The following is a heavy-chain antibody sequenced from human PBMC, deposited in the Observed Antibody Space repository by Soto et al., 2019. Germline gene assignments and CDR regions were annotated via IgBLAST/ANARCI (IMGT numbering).Heavy chain of an antibody. Sequence: PGGSLRLSCAASGFTFSSYGMHWVRQAPGKGLEWVAVISYDGSNKYYADSVKGRFTISRDNSKNTLYLQMNSLRAEDTAVYYCAKDQQSSSSIYYSMDVWGQGTTVTSP. D-gene: IGHD6-6*01. CDR1: GFTFSSYG. V-gene: IGHV3-30*18. CDR3: AKDQQSSSSIYYSMDV. J-gene: IGHJ6*02. CDR2: ISYDGSNK.